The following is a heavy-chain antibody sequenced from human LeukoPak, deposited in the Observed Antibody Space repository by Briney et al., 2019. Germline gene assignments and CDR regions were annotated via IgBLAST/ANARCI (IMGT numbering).Heavy chain of an antibody. D-gene: IGHD3-22*01. CDR1: GFTFSSYA. Sequence: GGSLRLSCAASGFTFSSYAMHWVRQAPGKGLEYVSAISSNGGSTYYANSVKGRFTISRDNSKNTLYLQMGSLRAEDMAVYYCARAYYYDSSGYLRSNWFDPWGQGTLVTVSS. CDR3: ARAYYYDSSGYLRSNWFDP. CDR2: ISSNGGST. J-gene: IGHJ5*02. V-gene: IGHV3-64*01.